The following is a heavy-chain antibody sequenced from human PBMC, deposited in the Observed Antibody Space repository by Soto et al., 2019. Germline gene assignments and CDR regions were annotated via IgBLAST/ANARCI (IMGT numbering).Heavy chain of an antibody. CDR3: ARVRATKDSDYFDY. Sequence: SETLSLTCTVSGDPIISDNFHWSWTRQPPGKGLEWIGYISHSGITYYTSSLRSRVTLSVDTPNNQFSLRLNSATAADTALYFCARVRATKDSDYFDYWGQGVLVTVSS. D-gene: IGHD2-15*01. V-gene: IGHV4-30-4*01. CDR1: GDPIISDNFH. J-gene: IGHJ4*02. CDR2: ISHSGIT.